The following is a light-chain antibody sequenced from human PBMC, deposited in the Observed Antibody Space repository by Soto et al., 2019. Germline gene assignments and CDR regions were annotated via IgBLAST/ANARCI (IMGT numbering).Light chain of an antibody. CDR1: QSISIW. CDR2: DAS. CDR3: QQYSTRPWT. J-gene: IGKJ1*01. Sequence: QMTQSPSSLSASVGDRVTITCLASQSISIWLAWYQQKPGKAPKVQIFDASSLESGVPSRFSGSGSATEFTLTISSLQPDDFATYYCQQYSTRPWTFGQGTKVDIK. V-gene: IGKV1-5*01.